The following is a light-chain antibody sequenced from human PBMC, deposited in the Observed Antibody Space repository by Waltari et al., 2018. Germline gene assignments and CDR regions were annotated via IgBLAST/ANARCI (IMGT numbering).Light chain of an antibody. CDR3: QQYNSYSPWT. CDR1: QSISSW. CDR2: KAS. J-gene: IGKJ1*01. V-gene: IGKV1-5*03. Sequence: DIQMTQSPSTLSASVGDRVHITCRASQSISSWLAWYQQKPGKAPKLLIYKASSLESGVPSRFSGSGSGTEFTLTISSLQPDDFATYYCQQYNSYSPWTFGQGTKVEIK.